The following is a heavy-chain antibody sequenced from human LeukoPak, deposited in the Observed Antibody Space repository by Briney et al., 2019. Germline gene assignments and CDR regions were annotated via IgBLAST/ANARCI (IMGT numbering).Heavy chain of an antibody. CDR1: GYSISSGYY. J-gene: IGHJ5*02. V-gene: IGHV4-38-2*02. Sequence: SETLSLTCTVSGYSISSGYYWGWIRQPPGKGLEWIGSIYHSGSTYYNPSLKSRVTISVDTSKNQFSLKLSSVTAADTAVYYCARGRPNYYDSSGYFNWFDPWGQGTLVTVSS. CDR2: IYHSGST. CDR3: ARGRPNYYDSSGYFNWFDP. D-gene: IGHD3-22*01.